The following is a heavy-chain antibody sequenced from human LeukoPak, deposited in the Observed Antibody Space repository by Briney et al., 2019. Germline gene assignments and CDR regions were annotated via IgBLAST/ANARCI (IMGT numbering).Heavy chain of an antibody. CDR3: ARDQPRRGPGNHDY. CDR2: ISTYDGST. D-gene: IGHD1-26*01. V-gene: IGHV1-18*01. J-gene: IGHJ4*02. Sequence: ASVKVSCKASGYTFTSYGMNWVRQAPGQGLEWMGWISTYDGSTNYAQKLRDRVTMMRDTSTSTAYMELRSLRSDDTAVYYCARDQPRRGPGNHDYWGQGTLVTVSS. CDR1: GYTFTSYG.